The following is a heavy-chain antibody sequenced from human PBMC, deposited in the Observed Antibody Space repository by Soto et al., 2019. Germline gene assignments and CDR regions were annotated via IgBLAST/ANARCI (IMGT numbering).Heavy chain of an antibody. D-gene: IGHD6-13*01. CDR2: IIPILGIA. CDR3: ARGSSSWYNYFDY. J-gene: IGHJ4*02. CDR1: GGTFSSYT. Sequence: QVQLVQSGAEVKKPGSSVKVSCKASGGTFSSYTIIWVRQAPGQGLEWMGRIIPILGIANYAQKFQGRVTITADKSTSTAYMERSSLRSEDTAVYYCARGSSSWYNYFDYWGQGTLVTVSS. V-gene: IGHV1-69*02.